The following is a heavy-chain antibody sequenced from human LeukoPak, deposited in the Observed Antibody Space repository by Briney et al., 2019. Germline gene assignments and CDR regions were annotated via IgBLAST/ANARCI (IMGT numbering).Heavy chain of an antibody. CDR3: AKDLYSGVASSTFDP. CDR1: GFTFNIYV. CDR2: ISGSGDNT. Sequence: GGSRRLSCAASGFTFNIYVMSWVRQAPGKGLEWVSGISGSGDNTYYAHSVKGRFTISRDNSKNKLYLQMNSLRAEDTAVYYCAKDLYSGVASSTFDPWGQGTLVTVSS. J-gene: IGHJ5*02. V-gene: IGHV3-23*01. D-gene: IGHD2-2*01.